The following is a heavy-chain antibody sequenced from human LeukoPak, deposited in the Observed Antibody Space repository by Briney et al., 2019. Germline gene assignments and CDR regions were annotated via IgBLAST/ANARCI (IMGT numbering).Heavy chain of an antibody. D-gene: IGHD3-3*01. CDR3: ARDTLPDFWSGPEYFQH. Sequence: ASVKVSCKASGYTFTSYGINWVRQAPGQGLEWMGWISAYNGNTNSAQKLQDRVTMTTDTSTSTAFLELRSLRSDDTAVYYCARDTLPDFWSGPEYFQHWGQGTLVTVSS. CDR2: ISAYNGNT. V-gene: IGHV1-18*04. CDR1: GYTFTSYG. J-gene: IGHJ1*01.